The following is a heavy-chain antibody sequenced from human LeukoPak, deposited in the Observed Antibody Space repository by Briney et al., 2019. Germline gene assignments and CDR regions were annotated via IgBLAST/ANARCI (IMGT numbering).Heavy chain of an antibody. J-gene: IGHJ3*02. D-gene: IGHD3-22*01. CDR3: ARDYYDSSGCGAFDI. V-gene: IGHV1-2*02. Sequence: GASVKVSCKASGYTFSGYYMHWVRQAPGQGLEWMGWINPNSGASNYAQKFQGRVTMARDTSISTAYMELSRLTSDDTAVYYCARDYYDSSGCGAFDIWGQGTMVTVS. CDR2: INPNSGAS. CDR1: GYTFSGYY.